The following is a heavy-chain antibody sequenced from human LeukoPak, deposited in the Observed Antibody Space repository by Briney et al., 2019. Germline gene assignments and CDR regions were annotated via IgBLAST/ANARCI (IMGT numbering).Heavy chain of an antibody. J-gene: IGHJ4*02. D-gene: IGHD6-19*01. CDR3: ARVPVAGTRYFDY. CDR2: IFYSGST. Sequence: SETLSLTCTVSGGSISTSNYYWGWIRQPPGKGLEWIGNIFYSGSTYYSPSLKSRVTISVDTSKNQFSLKLSSVTAADTAVYYCARVPVAGTRYFDYWGQGTLVTVSS. V-gene: IGHV4-39*07. CDR1: GGSISTSNYY.